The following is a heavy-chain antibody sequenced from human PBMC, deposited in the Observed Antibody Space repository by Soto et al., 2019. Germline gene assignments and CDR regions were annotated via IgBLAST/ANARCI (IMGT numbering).Heavy chain of an antibody. CDR3: ARITXRYYDSSGYYLVYGMDV. Sequence: GESLKISCKGSGYSFTIYWIGWVRQMPGKGLEWMGIIYPGDSDTRYSPSFQGQVTISADKSISTAYLQWSSLKASDTAMYYCARITXRYYDSSGYYLVYGMDVWGQGTTVTVSS. CDR2: IYPGDSDT. V-gene: IGHV5-51*01. CDR1: GYSFTIYW. D-gene: IGHD3-22*01. J-gene: IGHJ6*02.